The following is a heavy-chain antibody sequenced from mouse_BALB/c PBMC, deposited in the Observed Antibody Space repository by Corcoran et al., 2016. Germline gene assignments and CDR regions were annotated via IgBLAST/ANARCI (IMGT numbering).Heavy chain of an antibody. CDR3: AREGWFFDV. J-gene: IGHJ1*01. CDR1: GYTFSSYW. V-gene: IGHV1-9*01. CDR2: ILPGSGST. Sequence: QVRLQQSGAELMKPGASVKISCKATGYTFSSYWIEWVKQRPGHGLEWIGEILPGSGSTNYNEKFKGKATFTADTSSNTVYMQLSSLTSEDSAVYYCAREGWFFDVWGAGTTVTVSS.